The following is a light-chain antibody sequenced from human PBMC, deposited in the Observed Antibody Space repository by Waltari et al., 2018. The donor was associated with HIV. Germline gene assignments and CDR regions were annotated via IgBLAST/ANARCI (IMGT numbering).Light chain of an antibody. CDR3: SSYASGSSIWV. CDR2: DFS. V-gene: IGLV2-14*03. Sequence: QSALTQPASVSGSPGQSITISCTVTSGDIGGYNYVSWYQQHPDKAPKVLIYDFSSRPSGVSTRFYGSKSGNTASLTISGLTAEDEAEYYCSSYASGSSIWVFGGGTKLTVL. CDR1: SGDIGGYNY. J-gene: IGLJ3*02.